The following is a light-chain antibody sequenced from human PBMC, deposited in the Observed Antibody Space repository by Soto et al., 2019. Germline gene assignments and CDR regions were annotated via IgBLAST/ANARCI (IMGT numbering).Light chain of an antibody. CDR1: QSISTW. CDR3: QQYNSWPVYT. Sequence: DIQMTQSPSTLSASVGDGVTITCRASQSISTWLAWYQQKPGKAPKLLIYDASTLESGVPSRFSGRGSGTEFTLTISSLQPDDFATYYCQQYNSWPVYTFGQGTKLDVK. CDR2: DAS. V-gene: IGKV1-5*01. J-gene: IGKJ2*01.